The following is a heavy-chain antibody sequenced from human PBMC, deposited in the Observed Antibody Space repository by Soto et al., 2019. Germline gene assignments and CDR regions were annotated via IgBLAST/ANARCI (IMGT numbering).Heavy chain of an antibody. CDR1: GYTFTGYY. D-gene: IGHD2-15*01. V-gene: IGHV1-2*02. J-gene: IGHJ4*02. Sequence: QVQLVQSGAEVKKPGASVKVSCKASGYTFTGYYMHWVRQAPGQGLEWMGWINPNSGGSNYAPKFQGRVTMTRDTSISTAYMELSRLRSDDTAVYYCARARARQIVVVVAATPPNYWGQGTLVTVSS. CDR3: ARARARQIVVVVAATPPNY. CDR2: INPNSGGS.